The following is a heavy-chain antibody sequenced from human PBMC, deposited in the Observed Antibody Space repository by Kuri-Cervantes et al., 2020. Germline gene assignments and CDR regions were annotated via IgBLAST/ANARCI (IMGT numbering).Heavy chain of an antibody. J-gene: IGHJ5*02. CDR3: ARSYGEQWLGKYNWFDP. V-gene: IGHV1-18*01. CDR2: ISAYNGNT. Sequence: ASVKVSCKASGYTFTSYGISWVRQAPGQGLEWMGWISAYNGNTNYAQKLQGRVTMTTDTSTSTAYMELRSLRSDDTAVYYCARSYGEQWLGKYNWFDPWGQGTPVTVSS. CDR1: GYTFTSYG. D-gene: IGHD6-19*01.